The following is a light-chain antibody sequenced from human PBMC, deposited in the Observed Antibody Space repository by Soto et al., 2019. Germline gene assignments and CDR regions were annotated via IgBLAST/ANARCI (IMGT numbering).Light chain of an antibody. CDR2: KVS. V-gene: IGKV2-24*01. CDR1: QSFVASDGNMY. Sequence: EIVMTQTPLFLPVTLGRPASISCKSSQSFVASDGNMYLNWLHQRPGQPPRLLIYKVSKRFSGVPDRFSGSGAGTDFTLHISRVEAEDVGIYFCMQATQLQTFGQGTRLEI. CDR3: MQATQLQT. J-gene: IGKJ5*01.